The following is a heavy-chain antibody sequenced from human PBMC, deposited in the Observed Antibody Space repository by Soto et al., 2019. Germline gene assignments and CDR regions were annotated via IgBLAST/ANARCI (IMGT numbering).Heavy chain of an antibody. D-gene: IGHD5-12*01. J-gene: IGHJ6*03. CDR2: TYYRSKWYN. CDR1: GDSVSSNSAA. V-gene: IGHV6-1*01. CDR3: AREVGNFRYDVYYYYYYMDV. Sequence: KQSQTLSLPCAISGDSVSSNSAAWNWIRQSPSRGLEWLGRTYYRSKWYNDYAVSVKSRITINPDTSKNQFSLQLNSVTPEDTAVYYCAREVGNFRYDVYYYYYYMDVWGKGTTVTVSS.